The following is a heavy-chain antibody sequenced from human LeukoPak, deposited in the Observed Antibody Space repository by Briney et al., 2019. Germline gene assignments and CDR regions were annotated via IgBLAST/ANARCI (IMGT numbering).Heavy chain of an antibody. CDR1: EVSLSPRARG. V-gene: IGHV2-5*02. Sequence: SGATLVQPTQTHMLTCTFSEVSLSPRARGVGGVRHPPGKCLEWLALIYWDDDKRYSPSLKSRLTITKDTSKNQVVLTMTNMDPVDTATYYCAHMNGGVFDYWGQGTLVTVSS. J-gene: IGHJ4*02. CDR2: IYWDDDK. D-gene: IGHD1-1*01. CDR3: AHMNGGVFDY.